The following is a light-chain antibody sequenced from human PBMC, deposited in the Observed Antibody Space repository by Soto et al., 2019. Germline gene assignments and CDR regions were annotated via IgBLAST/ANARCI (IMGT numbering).Light chain of an antibody. Sequence: QSSLTHPASLSGSPGQSITISCTGTSSDVGAYNYVSWYQQYPGRAPKVIIFEVRKRPSGVSTRFSGSKSGDTASLTISGLQAEDEADYYCSSYRSSTTFVFGTGTKVTVL. CDR1: SSDVGAYNY. CDR3: SSYRSSTTFV. CDR2: EVR. J-gene: IGLJ1*01. V-gene: IGLV2-14*01.